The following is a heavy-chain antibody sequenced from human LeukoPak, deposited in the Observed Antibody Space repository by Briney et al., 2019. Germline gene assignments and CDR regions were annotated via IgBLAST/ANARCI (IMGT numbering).Heavy chain of an antibody. D-gene: IGHD3-22*01. V-gene: IGHV3-21*01. J-gene: IGHJ4*02. CDR3: ARESLGWVNRDSSGYDFDY. CDR2: ISSSSSYI. CDR1: GFTFSSYS. Sequence: PGGSLRLSCAASGFTFSSYSMNWVRQAPGKGLEWVSAISSSSSYIYYADSVKGRFTISRDNAKNSLYLQMNSLRAEDTAVYYCARESLGWVNRDSSGYDFDYWGQGTLVTVSS.